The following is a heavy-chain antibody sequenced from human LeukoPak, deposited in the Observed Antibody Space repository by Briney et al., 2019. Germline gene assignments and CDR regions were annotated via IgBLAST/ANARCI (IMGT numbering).Heavy chain of an antibody. J-gene: IGHJ3*02. CDR1: GYSVSSNSVV. D-gene: IGHD6-13*01. Sequence: SQTLSLTCAISGYSVSSNSVVWNWISQSPSIGLEWLGRTYYRTKWYNDYAVSVKSRITINPDTSQNQFSLQLNSVTPGDTAVYYCASVAATGYDAFDIWGQGTMVTVSS. CDR3: ASVAATGYDAFDI. CDR2: TYYRTKWYN. V-gene: IGHV6-1*01.